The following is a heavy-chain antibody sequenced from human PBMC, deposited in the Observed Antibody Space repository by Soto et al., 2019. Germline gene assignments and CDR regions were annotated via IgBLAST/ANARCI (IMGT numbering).Heavy chain of an antibody. D-gene: IGHD2-8*02. CDR3: AKDMVHCTGTRCARYFEK. CDR2: ISGSGDNT. CDR1: KFTFSTYA. Sequence: LILSGAASKFTFSTYAMTLVRQAPGKGLEWVSDISGSGDNTYYADSVKGRFTISRDNSKSTLYLQMNSLRAEDTAVYYCAKDMVHCTGTRCARYFEKWGRGTLVTVSS. V-gene: IGHV3-23*01. J-gene: IGHJ4*02.